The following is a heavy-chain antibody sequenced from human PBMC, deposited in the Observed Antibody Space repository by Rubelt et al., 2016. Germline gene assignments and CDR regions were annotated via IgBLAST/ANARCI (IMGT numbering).Heavy chain of an antibody. J-gene: IGHJ5*02. Sequence: GPGLVKPSETLSLTCTVSGGSISSYYRSWIRQPPGKRLEWIGYIYYSGSTNYNPSLKSRVTISVDTSKNQFSLKLSSVTAAETAAYYCARRGSRGAYPTWGQGTLVTVSS. CDR1: GGSISSYY. V-gene: IGHV4-59*08. D-gene: IGHD3-10*01. CDR3: ARRGSRGAYPT. CDR2: IYYSGST.